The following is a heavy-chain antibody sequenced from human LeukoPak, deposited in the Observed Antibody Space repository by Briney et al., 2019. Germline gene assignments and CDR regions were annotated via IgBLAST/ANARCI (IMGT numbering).Heavy chain of an antibody. CDR2: IYPGGSNG. CDR3: ARHFHSAWFAF. D-gene: IGHD5-18*01. Sequence: GESLKISCKCSGFDFTAYGIAWVRQMPGKGLGWMGSIYPGGSNGRYSPSFQGQVTMSADKSITTVYLQWSSLKASDTAMYYCARHFHSAWFAFWGQGSLVTVSS. J-gene: IGHJ4*02. V-gene: IGHV5-51*01. CDR1: GFDFTAYG.